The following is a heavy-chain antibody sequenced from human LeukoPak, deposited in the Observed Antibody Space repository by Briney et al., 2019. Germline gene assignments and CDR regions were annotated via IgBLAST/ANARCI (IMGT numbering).Heavy chain of an antibody. CDR3: ARESGDILVVPYY. J-gene: IGHJ4*02. V-gene: IGHV1-8*01. D-gene: IGHD2-2*01. Sequence: ASVKVSCKASGYTFTSYDINWVRQATGQGLGWMGWMSPISGKTGYAQKFQGRLTMTRNTAINTAYMELSGLTSEDTAVYYCARESGDILVVPYYWGQGTLVTVSS. CDR1: GYTFTSYD. CDR2: MSPISGKT.